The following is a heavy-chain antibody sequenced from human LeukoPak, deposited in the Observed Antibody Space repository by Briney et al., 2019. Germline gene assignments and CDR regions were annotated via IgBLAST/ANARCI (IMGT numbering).Heavy chain of an antibody. D-gene: IGHD2-2*02. Sequence: SQTLSLTCTVSGGSITSGDYYWSWIRQPPGKGLEWIGYIYYSGSTYYNPSLKGRLTMSVDTSKNQFSLKLSSVTAADTAVYYCASQYCSSTSCYIYDYWGQGTLVTVSS. J-gene: IGHJ4*02. CDR3: ASQYCSSTSCYIYDY. CDR1: GGSITSGDYY. V-gene: IGHV4-30-4*08. CDR2: IYYSGST.